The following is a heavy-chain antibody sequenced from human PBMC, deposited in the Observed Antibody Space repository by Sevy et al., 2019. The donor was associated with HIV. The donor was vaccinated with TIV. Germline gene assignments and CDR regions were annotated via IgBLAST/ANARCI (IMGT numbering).Heavy chain of an antibody. CDR2: ISGSGNTI. Sequence: GVSLRLSCAASGFIFSDYYMSWIRQAPGKGLELVSYISGSGNTIYYTDSVKGRFTISRDNAKDSLYLQMNSLRAEDTAVYYCARAGGSWALRYWGQGSLVTVSS. CDR1: GFIFSDYY. V-gene: IGHV3-11*01. CDR3: ARAGGSWALRY. J-gene: IGHJ4*02. D-gene: IGHD1-26*01.